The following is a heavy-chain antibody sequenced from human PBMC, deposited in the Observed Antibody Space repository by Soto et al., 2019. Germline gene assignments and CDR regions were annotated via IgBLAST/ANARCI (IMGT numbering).Heavy chain of an antibody. D-gene: IGHD2-15*01. CDR2: IIPILGIA. Sequence: QVQLVQSGAGVKKPGSSVKVSCKASGGTFSSYTISWVRQAPGQGLEWMGRIIPILGIANYAQKFQGRVTITADKSTSTAYMELSSLRSEDTAVYYCASEGYCSGGSCYFDYWGQGTLVTVSS. V-gene: IGHV1-69*02. CDR3: ASEGYCSGGSCYFDY. J-gene: IGHJ4*02. CDR1: GGTFSSYT.